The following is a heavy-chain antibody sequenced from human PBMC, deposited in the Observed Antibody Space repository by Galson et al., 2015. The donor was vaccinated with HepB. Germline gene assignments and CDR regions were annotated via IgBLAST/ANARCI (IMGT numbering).Heavy chain of an antibody. Sequence: SLRLSCAASGFTFDDYVMHWVRAAPGKGLEWVSGISWNGGSIGYADSVKGRFTISRDNAKNSLYLEMNSLRVEDTALYYCAKDMGAALVLVNMDVWGKGTTVTVSS. CDR3: AKDMGAALVLVNMDV. D-gene: IGHD2-21*01. CDR1: GFTFDDYV. CDR2: ISWNGGSI. J-gene: IGHJ6*03. V-gene: IGHV3-9*01.